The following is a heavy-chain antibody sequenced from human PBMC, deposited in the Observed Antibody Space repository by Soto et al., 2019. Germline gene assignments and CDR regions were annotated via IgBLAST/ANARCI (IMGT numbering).Heavy chain of an antibody. V-gene: IGHV4-4*02. Sequence: SETLSLTCPVSGVSIGSGNWWTWVRQSPQRGLEYIGEIFHDGTANYYPSFERRVAISVDTSKNQFSLKLTSVTAADTAIYFCARLVYDTRLNYMYFDFWGQGTLVTVSS. D-gene: IGHD3-10*01. CDR3: ARLVYDTRLNYMYFDF. J-gene: IGHJ4*02. CDR2: IFHDGTA. CDR1: GVSIGSGNW.